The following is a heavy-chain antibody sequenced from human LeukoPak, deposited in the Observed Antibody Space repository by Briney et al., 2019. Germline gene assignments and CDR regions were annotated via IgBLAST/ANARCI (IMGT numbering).Heavy chain of an antibody. CDR2: ICPGDSGA. J-gene: IGHJ4*02. V-gene: IGHV5-51*01. CDR1: GYSFPSHW. Sequence: GESLKIFCKGSGYSFPSHWIGWVRQMPGKGLEWMGSICPGDSGARYCPSSQGQVTISADKSISTAYLQWNGLKASDTAIYYCARRDYLLDLDCWGQGTLVTVSS. CDR3: ARRDYLLDLDC. D-gene: IGHD3/OR15-3a*01.